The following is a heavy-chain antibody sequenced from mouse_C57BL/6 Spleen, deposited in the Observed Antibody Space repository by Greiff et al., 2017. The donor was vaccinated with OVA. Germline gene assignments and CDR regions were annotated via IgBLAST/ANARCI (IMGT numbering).Heavy chain of an antibody. CDR3: ARWDSSGLYAMDY. CDR2: IDPSDSYT. J-gene: IGHJ4*01. V-gene: IGHV1-59*01. D-gene: IGHD3-2*02. CDR1: GYTFTSYW. Sequence: VQLQQPGAELVRPGTSVKLSCKASGYTFTSYWMHWVKQRPGQGLEWIGVIDPSDSYTNYNQKFKGKATLTVDTSSSTAYMQLSSLTSEDSAVYYSARWDSSGLYAMDYWGQGTSVTVSS.